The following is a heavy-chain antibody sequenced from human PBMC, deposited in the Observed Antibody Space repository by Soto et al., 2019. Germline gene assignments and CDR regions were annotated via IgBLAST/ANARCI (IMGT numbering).Heavy chain of an antibody. CDR3: ARGREFGQQLVLTHYYGMDV. J-gene: IGHJ6*02. CDR1: GGTFSSYA. V-gene: IGHV1-69*01. D-gene: IGHD6-13*01. CDR2: IIPIFGTA. Sequence: QVQLVQSGAEVKKPGSWVKVSCKASGGTFSSYAISWVRQAPGQGLEWMGGIIPIFGTANYAQKFQGRVTITADESTSTAYMELSSLRSEDTAVYYCARGREFGQQLVLTHYYGMDVWGQGTTVTVSS.